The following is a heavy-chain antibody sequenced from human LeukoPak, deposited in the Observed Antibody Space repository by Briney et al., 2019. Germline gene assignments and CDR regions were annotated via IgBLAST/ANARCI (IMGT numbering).Heavy chain of an antibody. CDR3: ARGRYSSGWSDYYYYMDV. D-gene: IGHD6-19*01. J-gene: IGHJ6*03. V-gene: IGHV1-69*13. CDR1: GGTFSNYA. Sequence: ASVKVSCKASGGTFSNYAISWVRQAPGQGLEWMGGIIPIFGTSNHAQKFQGRVTITADESTSTACMELSSLRSEDTAVYYCARGRYSSGWSDYYYYMDVWGKGTTVTVSS. CDR2: IIPIFGTS.